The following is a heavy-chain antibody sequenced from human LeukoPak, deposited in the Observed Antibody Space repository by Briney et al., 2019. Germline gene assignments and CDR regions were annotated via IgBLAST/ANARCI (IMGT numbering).Heavy chain of an antibody. V-gene: IGHV4-30-4*01. D-gene: IGHD5-24*01. CDR2: IYYSGST. CDR3: ARGRDGYNVD. CDR1: GGSISSGDYY. Sequence: SQTLSLTCTVSGGSISSGDYYWSWIRQPPGKGLEWIGYIYYSGSTYYNPSLKSRVTISVDTSKKQFSLKLNSVITADTAVYYCARGRDGYNVDWGQGTMVTVSS. J-gene: IGHJ3*01.